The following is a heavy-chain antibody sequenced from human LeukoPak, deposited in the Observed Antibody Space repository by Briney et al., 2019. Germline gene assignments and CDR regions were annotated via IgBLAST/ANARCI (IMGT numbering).Heavy chain of an antibody. J-gene: IGHJ4*02. CDR1: GGTFSSYA. Sequence: SVKVSCKASGGTFSSYAISWVRQAPGQGLEWMGRIIPIFGTANYAQKFQGRVTITTDESTSTAYVELSSLRSEDTAVYYCARDEAVGTGAGKQWLIIDYWGQGTLVTVSS. D-gene: IGHD6-19*01. CDR2: IIPIFGTA. CDR3: ARDEAVGTGAGKQWLIIDY. V-gene: IGHV1-69*05.